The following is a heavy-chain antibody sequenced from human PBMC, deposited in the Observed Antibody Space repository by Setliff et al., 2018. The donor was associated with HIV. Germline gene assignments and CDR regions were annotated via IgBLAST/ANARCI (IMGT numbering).Heavy chain of an antibody. CDR3: AKGQLNFDY. V-gene: IGHV3-74*01. D-gene: IGHD6-6*01. Sequence: GGSLRLSCVASEFTFSDSWMHWVRQVPGQGLVWVSTINSDGSTTSYADSVKGRFTISRDNSKNTLYLQMNSLRADDTAVYYCAKGQLNFDYWGQGTLVTVSS. CDR1: EFTFSDSW. CDR2: INSDGSTT. J-gene: IGHJ4*02.